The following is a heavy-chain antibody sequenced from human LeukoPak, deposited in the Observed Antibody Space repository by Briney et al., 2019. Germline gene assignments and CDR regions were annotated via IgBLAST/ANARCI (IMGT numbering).Heavy chain of an antibody. CDR2: ISGSGGST. D-gene: IGHD3-22*01. CDR3: AREIDSSGYQANYFDY. Sequence: GGSLRLSCAASGFTFSSYAMSWVRQAPGKGLEWVSAISGSGGSTYYADSVKGRFTISRDNSKNTLYLQVNSLRAEDTAIYYCAREIDSSGYQANYFDYWGQGTLVTVSS. V-gene: IGHV3-23*01. CDR1: GFTFSSYA. J-gene: IGHJ4*02.